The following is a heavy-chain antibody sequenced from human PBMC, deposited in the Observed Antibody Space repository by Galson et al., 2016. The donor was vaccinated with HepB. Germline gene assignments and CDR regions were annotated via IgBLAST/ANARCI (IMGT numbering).Heavy chain of an antibody. CDR2: FDPEDGET. V-gene: IGHV1-24*01. Sequence: SVKVSCKVSGYTLTELSMHWVRQAPGKGLEWMGGFDPEDGETIYAQKFQGRVTMTEDTSTDTAYIELSSLRSEDTAVYYCATGEQLERRPDMRTPLPHLDPWGQGTRVTVSS. D-gene: IGHD1-1*01. CDR3: ATGEQLERRPDMRTPLPHLDP. CDR1: GYTLTELS. J-gene: IGHJ5*02.